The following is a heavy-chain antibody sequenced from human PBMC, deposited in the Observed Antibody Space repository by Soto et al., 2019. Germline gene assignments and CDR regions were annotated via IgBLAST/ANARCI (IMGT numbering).Heavy chain of an antibody. CDR1: GGSISSGGYS. CDR3: ARDGALGVATHWYFDL. J-gene: IGHJ2*01. Sequence: QLQLQESGSGLVKPSQTLSLTCAVSGGSISSGGYSWSWIRQPPGKGLEWIGYIYHSGSTYYNPSLKSRVTISVDRSKNQFSLKLSSVTAADTAVYYCARDGALGVATHWYFDLWGRGTLVTVSS. CDR2: IYHSGST. V-gene: IGHV4-30-2*01. D-gene: IGHD5-12*01.